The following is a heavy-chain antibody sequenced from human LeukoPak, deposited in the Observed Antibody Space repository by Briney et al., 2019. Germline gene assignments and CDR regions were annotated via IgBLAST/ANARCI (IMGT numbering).Heavy chain of an antibody. CDR2: INSDGSTT. Sequence: GGSLRLSCAASGFTFSSYWMHWVRQAPGKGLVWVSRINSDGSTTNYADYVKGRFTISRDNAKNTLYLQMNSLRAEDTAVYYCARRSSGSPPYYFDHWGQGTLVTVSS. V-gene: IGHV3-74*01. D-gene: IGHD1-26*01. CDR1: GFTFSSYW. CDR3: ARRSSGSPPYYFDH. J-gene: IGHJ4*02.